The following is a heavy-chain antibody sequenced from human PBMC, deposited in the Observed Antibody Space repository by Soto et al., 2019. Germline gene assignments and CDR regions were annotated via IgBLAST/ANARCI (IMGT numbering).Heavy chain of an antibody. CDR1: GGSFSGYY. D-gene: IGHD3-3*01. V-gene: IGHV4-34*01. J-gene: IGHJ4*02. CDR2: INHSGST. Sequence: SETLSLTCAVYGGSFSGYYWSWIRQPPGKGLEWIGEINHSGSTNYNPSLKSRVTISVDTSKNQFSLKLSSVTAADTAVYYCAREIGDDFWSGYPTPRFDDWGKGTLVTVAS. CDR3: AREIGDDFWSGYPTPRFDD.